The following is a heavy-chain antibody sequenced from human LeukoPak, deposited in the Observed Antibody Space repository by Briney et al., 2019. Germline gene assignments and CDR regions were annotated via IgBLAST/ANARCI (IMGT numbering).Heavy chain of an antibody. V-gene: IGHV4-34*01. CDR3: ARHGSRCGSGSSFGRGWFDP. D-gene: IGHD3-10*01. J-gene: IGHJ5*02. Sequence: SETLSLTCAVYGGSFSGYYWSWIRQPPGKGLEWIGEINHSGSTNYNPSLKSRVTISVDTSKNQFSLKLSSVTAADTAVYYCARHGSRCGSGSSFGRGWFDPWGQGTLVTVSS. CDR1: GGSFSGYY. CDR2: INHSGST.